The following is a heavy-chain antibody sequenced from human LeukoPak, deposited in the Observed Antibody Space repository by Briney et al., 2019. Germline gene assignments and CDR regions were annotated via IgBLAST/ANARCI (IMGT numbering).Heavy chain of an antibody. Sequence: SETLSLTCAVYGGSFSGYYWSWIRQPPGKGLEWIGEINHSGSTNYNPSLKSRVTISVDTSKNQFSLKLSSVTAADTAVYYCARGPKKFGYWGQGTLATVSS. D-gene: IGHD3-10*01. V-gene: IGHV4-34*01. J-gene: IGHJ4*02. CDR1: GGSFSGYY. CDR3: ARGPKKFGY. CDR2: INHSGST.